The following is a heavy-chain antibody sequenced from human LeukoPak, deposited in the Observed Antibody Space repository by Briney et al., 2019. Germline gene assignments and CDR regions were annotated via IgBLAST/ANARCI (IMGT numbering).Heavy chain of an antibody. CDR2: IFYRGST. J-gene: IGHJ3*02. D-gene: IGHD3-10*01. V-gene: IGHV4-59*01. CDR3: ARGGYYGSGSDDAFDI. Sequence: SETLSLTCTVSGGSISSYYWSWIRQPPGKRLEWIGYIFYRGSTNYNPSLKSRVAISEDTPKNQFSLNLSSVTAADTAVYYCARGGYYGSGSDDAFDIWGQGTMVTVSS. CDR1: GGSISSYY.